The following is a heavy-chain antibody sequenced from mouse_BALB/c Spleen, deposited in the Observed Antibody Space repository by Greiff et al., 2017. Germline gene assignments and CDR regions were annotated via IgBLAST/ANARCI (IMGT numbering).Heavy chain of an antibody. J-gene: IGHJ4*01. D-gene: IGHD5-1*01. CDR2: INPYNDGT. CDR3: ARKSNYAMDY. V-gene: IGHV1-14*01. CDR1: GFTFTSYV. Sequence: VQLQQSGPELVKPGASVKMSCKASGFTFTSYVMHWVKQKPGQGLEWIGYINPYNDGTNYNEKFKGKATLTSDKSSSTAYMELSSLTSEDSAVYYCARKSNYAMDYWGQGTSVTVSA.